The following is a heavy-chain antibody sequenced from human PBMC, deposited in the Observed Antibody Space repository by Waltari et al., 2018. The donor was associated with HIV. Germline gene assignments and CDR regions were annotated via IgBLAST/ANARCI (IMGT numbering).Heavy chain of an antibody. CDR1: GSGFSSYG. Sequence: QVKLVGSGGGVVQPGRSLRLSCAASGSGFSSYGMHWVRQAPGKGLEWVAVISYDGSNKYYADSVKGRFTISRDDSKNTLYLQMNSLRAEDTAVYYCAKDYFVVVTAAGPFDPWGQGTLVTVSS. D-gene: IGHD2-21*02. V-gene: IGHV3-30*18. CDR3: AKDYFVVVTAAGPFDP. J-gene: IGHJ5*02. CDR2: ISYDGSNK.